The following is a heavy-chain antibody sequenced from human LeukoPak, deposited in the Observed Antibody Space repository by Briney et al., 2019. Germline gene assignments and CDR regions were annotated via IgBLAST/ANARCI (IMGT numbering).Heavy chain of an antibody. CDR1: GGSISSYY. CDR2: IYHSGST. CDR3: ARDPAVAGTGGDY. D-gene: IGHD6-19*01. V-gene: IGHV4-59*12. Sequence: SETLSLTCTVSGGSISSYYWSWIRQPPGKGLEWIGYIYHSGSTYYNPSLKSRVTISVDRSKNQFSLKLSSVTAADTAVYYCARDPAVAGTGGDYWGQGTLVTVSS. J-gene: IGHJ4*02.